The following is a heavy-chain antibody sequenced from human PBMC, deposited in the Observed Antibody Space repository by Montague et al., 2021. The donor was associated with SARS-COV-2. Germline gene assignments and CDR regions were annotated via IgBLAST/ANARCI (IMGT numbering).Heavy chain of an antibody. CDR2: FYYIGST. D-gene: IGHD3-22*01. CDR3: ARHGRVAEYDSSGFHYYYGMDV. CDR1: GGSISSYY. Sequence: SETLSLTCTVSGGSISSYYWSWIRQPPGKGLEWIGYFYYIGSTNYNPSLNSRGTMSLDTSKNKFSLKLTSVAAADTAVDYCARHGRVAEYDSSGFHYYYGMDVWGQGTTVTVSS. J-gene: IGHJ6*02. V-gene: IGHV4-59*08.